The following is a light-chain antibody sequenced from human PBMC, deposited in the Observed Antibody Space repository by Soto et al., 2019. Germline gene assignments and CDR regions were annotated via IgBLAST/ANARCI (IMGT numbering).Light chain of an antibody. Sequence: EIVLTQSPGTLSLSPGEKATLSFSASQSVSSSYVAWYQHRPGLAPRLLIHDASSRATGIPDRFSGTKSGTDFTLTIRRLEPEDAAVYFCQQYGSSPITFGQGTRLEIK. V-gene: IGKV3D-20*01. CDR3: QQYGSSPIT. CDR2: DAS. J-gene: IGKJ5*01. CDR1: QSVSSSY.